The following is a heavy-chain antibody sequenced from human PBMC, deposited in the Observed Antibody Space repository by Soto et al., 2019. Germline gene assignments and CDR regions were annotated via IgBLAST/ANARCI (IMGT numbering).Heavy chain of an antibody. CDR3: ARSSGYVPGGY. CDR1: GYPISSGYY. J-gene: IGHJ4*02. V-gene: IGHV4-38-2*01. Sequence: SETLSLTCAVSGYPISSGYYWGWIRQPPGKGLEWIGIIHHSGSTYYNPSLRSRITISVDTSKNQFSLKMPSVTAADTAVYYCARSSGYVPGGYWGQGILVTVST. CDR2: IHHSGST. D-gene: IGHD5-12*01.